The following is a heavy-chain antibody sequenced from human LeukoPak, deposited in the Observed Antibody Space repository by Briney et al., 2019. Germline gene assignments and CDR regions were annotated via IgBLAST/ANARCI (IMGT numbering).Heavy chain of an antibody. CDR2: IYYSGRT. D-gene: IGHD3-22*01. Sequence: TASETLSLTCTVSVGSISRHYWSWIRQPPGKGLEWIGYIYYSGRTKWNPSLQSRVAVSLDTSENNFSLKLTSVTAADTAVYYCARLLDSDSSGDPYTFDMWGQGTVVTVSS. CDR1: VGSISRHY. J-gene: IGHJ3*02. CDR3: ARLLDSDSSGDPYTFDM. V-gene: IGHV4-59*11.